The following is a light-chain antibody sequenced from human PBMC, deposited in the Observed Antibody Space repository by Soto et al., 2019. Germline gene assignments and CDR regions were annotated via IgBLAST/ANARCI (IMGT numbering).Light chain of an antibody. CDR3: LQDYNYPRT. V-gene: IGKV1-5*01. Sequence: DIQISQSPSTVYTSXVTRVTITXRASQSISNRLAWYHQKPGKTPNLLIYDASNLGSGVPSRFSGSGSGTDFTLTISSLQPEDFATYYCLQDYNYPRTFGQGTKV. CDR1: QSISNR. CDR2: DAS. J-gene: IGKJ1*01.